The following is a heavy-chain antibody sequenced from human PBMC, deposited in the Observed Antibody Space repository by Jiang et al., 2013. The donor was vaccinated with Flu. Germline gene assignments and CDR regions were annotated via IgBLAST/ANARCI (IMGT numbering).Heavy chain of an antibody. CDR2: ISSSGSTI. J-gene: IGHJ6*02. CDR1: GFTFSDYY. D-gene: IGHD3-22*01. Sequence: ASGFTFSDYYMSWIRQAPGKGLEWVSYISSSGSTIYYADSVKGRFTISRDNAKNSLYLQMNSLRAEDTAVYYCARAGGDYYDSSGYFSGDLYYGMDVWGQGTTVTVSS. V-gene: IGHV3-11*01. CDR3: ARAGGDYYDSSGYFSGDLYYGMDV.